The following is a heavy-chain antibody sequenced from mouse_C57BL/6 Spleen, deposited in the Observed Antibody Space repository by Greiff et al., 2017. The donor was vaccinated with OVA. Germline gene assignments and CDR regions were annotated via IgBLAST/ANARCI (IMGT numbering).Heavy chain of an antibody. Sequence: VQLQQSGTVLARPGASVKMSCKTSGYTFTSYWMHWVKQRPGQGLEWIGAIYPGNSDTSYNQKFKGKAKLTAVTSASTAYMELSSLTNEDSAVYYCTRCGYDSYADYYAMDYWGQGTSVTVSS. D-gene: IGHD2-3*01. J-gene: IGHJ4*01. CDR2: IYPGNSDT. CDR1: GYTFTSYW. V-gene: IGHV1-5*01. CDR3: TRCGYDSYADYYAMDY.